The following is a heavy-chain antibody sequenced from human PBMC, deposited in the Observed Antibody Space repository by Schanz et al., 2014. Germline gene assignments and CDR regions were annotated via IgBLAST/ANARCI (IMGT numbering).Heavy chain of an antibody. CDR2: IQGGASAGTT. V-gene: IGHV3-15*01. Sequence: PLVEFGGGLVQPGRSLRLSCAASGFPFSNPFSNAWMSWVRQAPGKGLEWLGRIQGGASAGTTDYAAPVKGRFTISRDDSKNTMYLQMNSLKTEDTAVYYCKWELHVYYGMDVGGQGTAVTVSS. D-gene: IGHD1-26*01. CDR3: KWELHVYYGMDV. CDR1: GFPFSNPFSNAW. J-gene: IGHJ6*02.